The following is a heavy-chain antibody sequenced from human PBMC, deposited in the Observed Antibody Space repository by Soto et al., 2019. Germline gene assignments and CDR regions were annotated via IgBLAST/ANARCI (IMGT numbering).Heavy chain of an antibody. CDR1: GGSISSYY. CDR2: IYYSGST. V-gene: IGHV4-59*01. CDR3: AISPYYYDSSGHDAFDI. D-gene: IGHD3-22*01. J-gene: IGHJ3*02. Sequence: PSETLSLTCTVSGGSISSYYWSWIRQPPGKGLEWIGYIYYSGSTNYNPSLKSRVTISVDTSKNQFSLKLSSVTAADTAVYYCAISPYYYDSSGHDAFDIWGQGTMVTVSS.